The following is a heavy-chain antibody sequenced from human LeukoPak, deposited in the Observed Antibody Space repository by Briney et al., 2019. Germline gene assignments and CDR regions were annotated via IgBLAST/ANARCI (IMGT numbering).Heavy chain of an antibody. D-gene: IGHD5-18*01. Sequence: SETLSLTWTVSGGSISSYYWSWIRQPPAKGLEWIGYIYYSGSTNYNPSLKSRVTISVDTSKNQFSLKLSSVTAADTAVYYCARVRPWIQDGMDVWGQGTTVTVSS. V-gene: IGHV4-59*01. CDR1: GGSISSYY. CDR3: ARVRPWIQDGMDV. CDR2: IYYSGST. J-gene: IGHJ6*02.